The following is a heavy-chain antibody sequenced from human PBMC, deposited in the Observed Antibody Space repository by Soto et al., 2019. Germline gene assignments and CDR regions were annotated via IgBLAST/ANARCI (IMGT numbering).Heavy chain of an antibody. CDR1: GGTFSSYA. D-gene: IGHD3-22*01. V-gene: IGHV1-69*13. Sequence: SVKVSCKASGGTFSSYASSWVRQAPGQGLEWMGGIIPIFGTANYAQKFQGRVTITADESTSTPYMELSSLRSEDTAVYYCARDRDSSGYYYVAFEIWGQRTMVAV. CDR3: ARDRDSSGYYYVAFEI. J-gene: IGHJ3*02. CDR2: IIPIFGTA.